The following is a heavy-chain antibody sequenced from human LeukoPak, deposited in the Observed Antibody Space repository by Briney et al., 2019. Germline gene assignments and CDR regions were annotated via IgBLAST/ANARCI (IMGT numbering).Heavy chain of an antibody. Sequence: TGGSLRLSCAASGFTFSSYTMNWVRQAPGKGLEWVSSISSSSSYIYYADSVKGRFTISRDNAKNSLYLQMNSLRAEDTAVYYCAELGITMIGGVWGKGTTVTISS. CDR3: AELGITMIGGV. D-gene: IGHD3-10*02. CDR1: GFTFSSYT. V-gene: IGHV3-21*01. J-gene: IGHJ6*04. CDR2: ISSSSSYI.